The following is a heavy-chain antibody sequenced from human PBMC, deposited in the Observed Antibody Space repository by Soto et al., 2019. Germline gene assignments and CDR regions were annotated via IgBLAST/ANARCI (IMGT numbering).Heavy chain of an antibody. CDR3: ARDKKREDCLTPRGGWFDP. V-gene: IGHV4-39*07. CDR1: GGSISSSSYY. D-gene: IGHD2-21*02. CDR2: IYTSGST. J-gene: IGHJ5*02. Sequence: SETLSLTCTVSGGSISSSSYYWGWIRQPPGKGLEWIGSIYTSGSTNYNPSLKSRVTMSVDTSKNQFSLKLSSVTAADTAVYYCARDKKREDCLTPRGGWFDPWGQGTLVTVSS.